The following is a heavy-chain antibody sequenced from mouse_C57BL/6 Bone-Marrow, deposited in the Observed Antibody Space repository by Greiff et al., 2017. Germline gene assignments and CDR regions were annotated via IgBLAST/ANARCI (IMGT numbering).Heavy chain of an antibody. D-gene: IGHD2-3*01. CDR2: IDPEDGAT. CDR1: GFNIKDYY. CDR3: ASYDGYPIFDY. V-gene: IGHV14-2*01. Sequence: EVQLVESGAELVKPGASVKLSCTASGFNIKDYYMHWVKQRTEQGLEWIGRIDPEDGATKYAPKFQGKATITADTSSNTAYRQLSSLTSEDTAVYYCASYDGYPIFDYWGQGTTLTVSS. J-gene: IGHJ2*01.